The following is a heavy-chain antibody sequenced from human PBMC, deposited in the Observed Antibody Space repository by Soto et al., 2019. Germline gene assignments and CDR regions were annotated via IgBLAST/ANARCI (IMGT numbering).Heavy chain of an antibody. V-gene: IGHV3-23*01. CDR2: ISGSGGST. D-gene: IGHD3-10*01. CDR3: AKSHRGIIIDFDY. CDR1: GFTFTTNA. Sequence: GGSLRLSCAASGFTFTTNAMSWFRQAPGKGLEWVSAISGSGGSTYYVDSVKGRFTISRDNSKNTLYLQMNSLRAEDTAVYYCAKSHRGIIIDFDYWGQGTQVTVSS. J-gene: IGHJ4*02.